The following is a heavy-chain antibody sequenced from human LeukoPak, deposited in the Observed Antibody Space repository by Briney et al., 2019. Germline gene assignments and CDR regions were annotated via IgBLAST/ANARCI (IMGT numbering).Heavy chain of an antibody. V-gene: IGHV4-34*01. CDR1: GGSFSGYY. CDR3: ARGTTMIVADYYFDY. Sequence: SETLSLTCAVYGGSFSGYYWSWIRQPPGKGLEWIGEINHSGSTNYNPSLKSRVTISVDTSKNQFSLKLSSVTAADTAVYYCARGTTMIVADYYFDYWGQGTLVTVSS. D-gene: IGHD3-22*01. J-gene: IGHJ4*02. CDR2: INHSGST.